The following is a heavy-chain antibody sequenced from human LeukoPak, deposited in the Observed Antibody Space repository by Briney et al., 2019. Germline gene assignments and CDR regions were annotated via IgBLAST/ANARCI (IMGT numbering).Heavy chain of an antibody. Sequence: SSETLSLTCTVSGGSISSGDYYWSWIRQPPGKGLEWIGYIYYSGSSYYIPSFENRVTISVYTSKNQCSLKLSSVTAADTAVYYCAREVLRYFDWLREYYFDYWGQGTLVTVSS. J-gene: IGHJ4*02. CDR2: IYYSGSS. CDR3: AREVLRYFDWLREYYFDY. V-gene: IGHV4-30-4*08. CDR1: GGSISSGDYY. D-gene: IGHD3-9*01.